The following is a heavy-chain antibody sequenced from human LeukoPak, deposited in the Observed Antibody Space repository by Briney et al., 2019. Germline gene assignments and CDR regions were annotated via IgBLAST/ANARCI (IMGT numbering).Heavy chain of an antibody. V-gene: IGHV4-59*01. J-gene: IGHJ6*03. CDR2: ISYSGST. CDR1: GGSMKSSY. D-gene: IGHD6-6*01. CDR3: ARGDSTSSYYYSHYSYYMDV. Sequence: YPSETLSLTCTVSGGSMKSSYWSWIRQPPGKGLEWIGFISYSGSTNNNPSLKSRVTISVDTSKNQFSLKLSSVTAADTAVYYCARGDSTSSYYYSHYSYYMDVWGKGTTVTVSS.